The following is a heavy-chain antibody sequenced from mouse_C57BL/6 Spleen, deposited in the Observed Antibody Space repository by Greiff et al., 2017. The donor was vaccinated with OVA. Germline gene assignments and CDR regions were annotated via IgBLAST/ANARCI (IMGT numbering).Heavy chain of an antibody. Sequence: EVHLVESGAELVRPGASVKLSCTASGFNIKDDYMHWVKQRPEQGLEWIGWIDPENGDTEYASKFQGKATITADTSSNTAYLQLSSLTSEDTAVYYCTTQTAQAGAWFAYWGQGTLVTVSA. CDR1: GFNIKDDY. V-gene: IGHV14-4*01. D-gene: IGHD3-2*02. CDR2: IDPENGDT. J-gene: IGHJ3*01. CDR3: TTQTAQAGAWFAY.